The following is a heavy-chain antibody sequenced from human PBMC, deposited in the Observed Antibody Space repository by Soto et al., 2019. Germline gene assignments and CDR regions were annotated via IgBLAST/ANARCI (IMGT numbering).Heavy chain of an antibody. CDR2: IYYSGST. D-gene: IGHD1-26*01. Sequence: SETLSLTCTVSGGSISNYYWTWLRQPPGKGLEWIGYIYYSGSTYYNPSLKSRVTISVDTSKNQFSLKLSSVTAEDTAVYYCAKFDKDFKDSGSPRDYWGQGTLVTVS. CDR1: GGSISNYY. J-gene: IGHJ4*02. V-gene: IGHV4-59*06. CDR3: AKFDKDFKDSGSPRDY.